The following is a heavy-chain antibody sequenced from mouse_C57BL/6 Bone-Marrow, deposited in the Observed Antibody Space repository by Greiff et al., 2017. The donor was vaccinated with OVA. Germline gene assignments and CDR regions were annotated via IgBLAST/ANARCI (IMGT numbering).Heavy chain of an antibody. CDR2: IDPETGGT. J-gene: IGHJ2*01. D-gene: IGHD1-1*01. Sequence: QVQLKESGAELVRPGASVTLSCKASGYTFTDYEMHWVKQTPVHGLEWIGAIDPETGGTAYNPKFKGKAILTADKSSSTAYMELRSLTSEDSAVYYSIITTVVAFDYWGQGTTLTVSS. CDR1: GYTFTDYE. CDR3: IITTVVAFDY. V-gene: IGHV1-15*01.